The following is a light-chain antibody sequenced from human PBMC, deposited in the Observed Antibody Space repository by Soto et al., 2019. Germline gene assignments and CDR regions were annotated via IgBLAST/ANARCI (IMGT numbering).Light chain of an antibody. CDR3: QVWDSSSDHGV. CDR1: SSDVGGYKY. Sequence: QSALTQPPSASGSPGQSVTISCTGTSSDVGGYKYVSWYQQHPGKAPKLMIYEVSKRPSGVPDRFSGSKSGNTASLTVSGLQAEDEADYYCQVWDSSSDHGVFGGGTKVTVL. J-gene: IGLJ2*01. CDR2: EVS. V-gene: IGLV2-8*01.